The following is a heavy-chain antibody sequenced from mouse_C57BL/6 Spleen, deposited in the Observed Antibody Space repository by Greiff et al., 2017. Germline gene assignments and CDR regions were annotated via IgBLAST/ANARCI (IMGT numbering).Heavy chain of an antibody. D-gene: IGHD3-2*02. J-gene: IGHJ2*01. CDR2: ILPGSGST. CDR3: ASRQLRLYYFDD. CDR1: GYTFTGYW. Sequence: VQLQQSGAELMKPGASVKLSCKATGYTFTGYWIEWVKQRPGHGLEWIGEILPGSGSTNYNEKFKGKATFTAATSSNTAYIQLSSLTTEESTINYCASRQLRLYYFDDWGQGTTLTVSS. V-gene: IGHV1-9*01.